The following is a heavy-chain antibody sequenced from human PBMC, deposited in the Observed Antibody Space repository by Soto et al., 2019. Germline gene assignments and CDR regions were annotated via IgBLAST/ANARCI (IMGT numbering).Heavy chain of an antibody. J-gene: IGHJ3*02. V-gene: IGHV1-69*01. D-gene: IGHD1-26*01. CDR3: ARGETYELDAFDI. CDR2: IIPIFGTA. Sequence: QVQLVQSGAEVKKPGSSVKVSCKASGGTFSSYAISWVRQAPGQGLEWMGGIIPIFGTANYAQKFPGRVTITADESTSTAYVELSSLRSEGTAVYYCARGETYELDAFDIWGQGTMVTVSS. CDR1: GGTFSSYA.